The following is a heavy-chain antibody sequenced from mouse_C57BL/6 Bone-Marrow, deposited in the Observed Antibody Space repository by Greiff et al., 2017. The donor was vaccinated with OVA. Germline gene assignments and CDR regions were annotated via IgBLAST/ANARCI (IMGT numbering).Heavy chain of an antibody. D-gene: IGHD1-1*01. V-gene: IGHV3-6*01. CDR1: GYSITSGYY. J-gene: IGHJ2*01. CDR3: ARETLITTVVATDY. CDR2: ISYDGSN. Sequence: EVQLQESGPGLVKPSQSLSLTCSVTGYSITSGYYWNWIRQFPGNKLEWMGYISYDGSNNYNPSLKNRISITRDTSKNQFFLKLNSVTTEDTATYYCARETLITTVVATDYWGQGTTLTVSS.